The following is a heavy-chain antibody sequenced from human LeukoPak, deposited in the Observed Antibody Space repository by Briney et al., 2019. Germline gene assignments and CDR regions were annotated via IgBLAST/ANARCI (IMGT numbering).Heavy chain of an antibody. D-gene: IGHD5-12*01. J-gene: IGHJ6*03. Sequence: SVKVSCKASGGTFSSYTINWVRQAPGQGLEWMGGIIPIFGSANYAQKFQGRVTITADGSTSTAYMELSSLRSEDTAVYYCARGGPTVATLYYYYMDVWGQGTLVTVSS. CDR2: IIPIFGSA. CDR3: ARGGPTVATLYYYYMDV. CDR1: GGTFSSYT. V-gene: IGHV1-69*13.